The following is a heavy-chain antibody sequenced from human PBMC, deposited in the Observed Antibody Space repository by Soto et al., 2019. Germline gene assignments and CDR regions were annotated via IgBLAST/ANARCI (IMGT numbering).Heavy chain of an antibody. J-gene: IGHJ6*02. CDR2: ISAYNGNT. V-gene: IGHV1-18*01. D-gene: IGHD3-22*01. CDR3: AREGDYYDSSGYSAYYYYYGMDV. CDR1: GYTFTSYG. Sequence: QVQLVQSGAEVKKPGASVKVSCKASGYTFTSYGISWVRQAPGQGLEWMGWISAYNGNTNYAQKLQGRVTMTTDTSTSTVDMELRSLRSDDTAVYYWAREGDYYDSSGYSAYYYYYGMDVWGQGTTVTVSS.